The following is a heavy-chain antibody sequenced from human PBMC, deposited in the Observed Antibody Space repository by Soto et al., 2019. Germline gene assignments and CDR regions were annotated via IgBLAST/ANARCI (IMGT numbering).Heavy chain of an antibody. CDR3: AREAGIATYYYGMDV. D-gene: IGHD6-13*01. V-gene: IGHV4-61*01. CDR1: GGSVSSGSYY. CDR2: IYYSGST. Sequence: SETLSLTCTVSGGSVSSGSYYWSWIRQPPGKGLEWIGYIYYSGSTNYNPSLKSRVTISVDTSKNQFSLKLSSVTAADTAVYYCAREAGIATYYYGMDVWGQGTTVTVSS. J-gene: IGHJ6*02.